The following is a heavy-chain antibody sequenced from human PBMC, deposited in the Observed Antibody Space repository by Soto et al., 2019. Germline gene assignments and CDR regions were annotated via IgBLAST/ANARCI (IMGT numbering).Heavy chain of an antibody. CDR2: ISNSGST. D-gene: IGHD5-18*01. CDR3: ATESGSTYGYFDY. J-gene: IGHJ4*02. CDR1: GGSVTSDEDY. V-gene: IGHV4-30-4*01. Sequence: QMQLRESGPGLVKPSETLSLTCTVSGGSVTSDEDYWSWIRQSPGKGLEWIGYISNSGSTGYNPSLKTRLSMSVDRSKNQFTLRLTSVTAADTAVYFCATESGSTYGYFDYWGQGTQVTVSS.